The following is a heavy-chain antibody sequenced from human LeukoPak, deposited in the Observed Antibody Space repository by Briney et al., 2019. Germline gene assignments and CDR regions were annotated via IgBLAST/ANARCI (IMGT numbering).Heavy chain of an antibody. V-gene: IGHV1-2*02. CDR3: ASTRGGTYGDFNQPGYYYCGMDV. Sequence: GASVKVSCKASGYTFTGYYMHWVRQAPGQGLEWMGWINPYSGCTNYAQKFQGRVTMTRDTFNSTAYMELSRLRSDDTAVYYCASTRGGTYGDFNQPGYYYCGMDVWGQGTTVT. CDR2: INPYSGCT. J-gene: IGHJ6*02. D-gene: IGHD4-17*01. CDR1: GYTFTGYY.